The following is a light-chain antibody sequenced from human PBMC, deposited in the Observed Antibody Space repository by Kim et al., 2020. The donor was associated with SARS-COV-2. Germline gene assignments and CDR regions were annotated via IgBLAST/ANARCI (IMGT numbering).Light chain of an antibody. CDR3: QQNHSIPRT. V-gene: IGKV1-39*01. Sequence: DIQMTQSPSSLSASVGDSVTISCRASQSIINCLNWYQQKPGKAPDLLINAASNLRNGVPSRFSGSGFGTEFTLTVSSLQPEDFATYYCQQNHSIPRTFGQGTRVEIK. J-gene: IGKJ1*01. CDR1: QSIINC. CDR2: AAS.